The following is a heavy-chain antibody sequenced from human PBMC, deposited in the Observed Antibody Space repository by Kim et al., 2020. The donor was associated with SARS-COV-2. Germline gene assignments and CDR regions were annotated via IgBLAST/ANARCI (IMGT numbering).Heavy chain of an antibody. V-gene: IGHV4-34*01. CDR2: INHSGST. J-gene: IGHJ5*02. CDR3: ARKSPRGSSSWYDFVWFDP. CDR1: GGSFSGYY. Sequence: SETLSLTCAVYGGSFSGYYWSWIRQPPGKGLEWIGEINHSGSTNYNPSLKSRVTISVDTSKNQFSLKLSSVTAADTAVYYCARKSPRGSSSWYDFVWFDPWGQGTLVTVSS. D-gene: IGHD6-13*01.